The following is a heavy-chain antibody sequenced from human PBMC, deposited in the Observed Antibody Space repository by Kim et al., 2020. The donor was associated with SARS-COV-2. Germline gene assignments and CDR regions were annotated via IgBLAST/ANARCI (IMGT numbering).Heavy chain of an antibody. V-gene: IGHV1-2*06. CDR1: GYTFTGFY. CDR3: VRDARVAGDY. D-gene: IGHD6-19*01. J-gene: IGHJ4*02. CDR2: IDPKSDDR. Sequence: ASVKVSCEASGYTFTGFYLHWVRQAPGQGLEWMGRIDPKSDDRNYAQRFWGRVTMTRDTSISTAYMELSNLRSDDTAIYYCVRDARVAGDYWGQGTLSPS.